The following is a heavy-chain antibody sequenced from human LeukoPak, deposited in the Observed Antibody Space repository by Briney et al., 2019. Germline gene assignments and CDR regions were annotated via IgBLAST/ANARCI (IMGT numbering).Heavy chain of an antibody. D-gene: IGHD3-10*01. CDR2: ISGGGSAT. Sequence: GGSLRLSCAASGFTFSTYAMTWVRQAPGRGLEWVSAISGGGSATFYADSVEGRFTISRDNSKNTLYLQMNSLSAEDTAIYYCAFDYASGSYLGFDSWGQGTLVTVSS. CDR1: GFTFSTYA. V-gene: IGHV3-23*01. CDR3: AFDYASGSYLGFDS. J-gene: IGHJ4*02.